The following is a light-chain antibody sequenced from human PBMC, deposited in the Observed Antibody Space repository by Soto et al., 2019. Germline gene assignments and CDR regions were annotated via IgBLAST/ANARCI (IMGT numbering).Light chain of an antibody. Sequence: ATQLTQSPSSLSASVGDRVTITCRASQGISSALAWYQQKPGKPPKLLIYDASSLESGVPSRFSGSGSGTDFTLTIRSLQPEDFATYYCQQFNSYPYTFGQGTKLESK. V-gene: IGKV1-13*02. CDR3: QQFNSYPYT. J-gene: IGKJ2*01. CDR1: QGISSA. CDR2: DAS.